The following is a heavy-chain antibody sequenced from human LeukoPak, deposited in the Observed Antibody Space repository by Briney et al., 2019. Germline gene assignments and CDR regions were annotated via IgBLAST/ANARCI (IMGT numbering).Heavy chain of an antibody. V-gene: IGHV1-46*01. CDR1: GYTFTSYY. J-gene: IGHJ4*02. Sequence: ASVKVSCKASGYTFTSYYMRWVRQAPGQGLEWMGVINPSRGSTSYAQKFQGRVTMTRDTSTSTVYMELSSLTSGGAAEYYCPRYRTATMMPPALDYWGQGTLVTVSS. CDR3: PRYRTATMMPPALDY. CDR2: INPSRGST. D-gene: IGHD3-22*01.